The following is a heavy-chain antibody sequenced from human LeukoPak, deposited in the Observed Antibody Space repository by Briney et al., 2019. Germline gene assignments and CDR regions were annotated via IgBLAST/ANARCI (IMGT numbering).Heavy chain of an antibody. CDR1: GGSISSSSYY. CDR2: IYYSGST. CDR3: ASGSSGYSYGTAAGNFDY. Sequence: PSETLSLTCTVSGGSISSSSYYWGWIRQPPGKGLEWIGSIYYSGSTYYNPSLKSRVTISVDTSKNQFSLKLSSVTAADTAVYYCASGSSGYSYGTAAGNFDYWGQGTLVTVSS. J-gene: IGHJ4*02. V-gene: IGHV4-39*07. D-gene: IGHD5-18*01.